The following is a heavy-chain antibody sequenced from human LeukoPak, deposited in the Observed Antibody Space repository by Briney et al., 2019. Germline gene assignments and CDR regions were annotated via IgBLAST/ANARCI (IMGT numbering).Heavy chain of an antibody. CDR1: GFTFRSCW. Sequence: GGSLRLSCAASGFTFRSCWMSWVRQTPGKGLEWVANIEQDGSEKYYMDSVKGRFTISRDNAKNSLYLQMNSLRAEDTAVYYCARVYAGHAGFFDYWGQGTLVTVSS. CDR2: IEQDGSEK. D-gene: IGHD1-14*01. V-gene: IGHV3-7*01. J-gene: IGHJ4*02. CDR3: ARVYAGHAGFFDY.